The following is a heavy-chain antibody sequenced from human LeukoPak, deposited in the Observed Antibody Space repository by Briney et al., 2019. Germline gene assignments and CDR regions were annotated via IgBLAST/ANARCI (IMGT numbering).Heavy chain of an antibody. D-gene: IGHD4-17*01. J-gene: IGHJ4*02. CDR3: ARGDDYGDYWGLY. Sequence: ASVKISCKASGYTFTSYGITWVRQAPGQGLEWMGWISTYNGNTNYAQKLQGRVTMTTDTSTSTAYMELRSLISDDAAVYYCARGDDYGDYWGLYWGQGTLVTVSS. CDR1: GYTFTSYG. CDR2: ISTYNGNT. V-gene: IGHV1-18*01.